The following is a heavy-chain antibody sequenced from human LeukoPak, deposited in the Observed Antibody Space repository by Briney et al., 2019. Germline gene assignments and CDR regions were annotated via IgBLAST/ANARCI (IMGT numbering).Heavy chain of an antibody. J-gene: IGHJ4*02. CDR1: GFIFSSYW. V-gene: IGHV3-7*01. CDR2: IKQDGSEK. CDR3: ARVLTGRDY. Sequence: TGGSLRLSCAASGFIFSSYWMSWVRQAPGKGLEWVANIKQDGSEKYYVDSVKGRFTISRDNAKNSLYLQMNSLRAEDTAVYYCARVLTGRDYWGQGTLVTVSS. D-gene: IGHD3-9*01.